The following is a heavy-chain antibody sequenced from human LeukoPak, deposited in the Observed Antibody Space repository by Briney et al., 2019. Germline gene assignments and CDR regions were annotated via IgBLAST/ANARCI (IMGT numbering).Heavy chain of an antibody. Sequence: AASVKVSCKASGYTFTSYYMHWVRQAPGQGLEWMGIINPSGGSTSYAQKFQGRVTMTRDTSMSTVYMELSSLRSEDTAVYYCARDLGCSGGSCYSDYFDYWGQGTLVTVSS. D-gene: IGHD2-15*01. V-gene: IGHV1-46*01. CDR2: INPSGGST. CDR1: GYTFTSYY. CDR3: ARDLGCSGGSCYSDYFDY. J-gene: IGHJ4*02.